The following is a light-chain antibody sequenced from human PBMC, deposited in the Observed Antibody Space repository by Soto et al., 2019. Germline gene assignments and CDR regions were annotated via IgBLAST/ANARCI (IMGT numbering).Light chain of an antibody. V-gene: IGLV1-40*01. J-gene: IGLJ2*01. CDR1: SSNIGAGYD. CDR2: GNS. CDR3: QSYDSSLSVV. Sequence: QSVLTQPPSVSGAPGQRVTSSCTGSSSNIGAGYDVHWYQQLPGTAPKLLMYGNSNRPSGVPDRFSGSKSGTSASLAITKLQAEDEADYYCQSYDSSLSVVFGGGTKLTVL.